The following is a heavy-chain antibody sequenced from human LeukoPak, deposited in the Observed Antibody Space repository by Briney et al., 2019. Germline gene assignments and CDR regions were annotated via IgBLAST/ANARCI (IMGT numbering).Heavy chain of an antibody. CDR2: LFHNRPS. CDR3: ARLWFEIWIDR. V-gene: IGHV4-38-2*01. Sequence: SETLSLTCAVSGVFISDGYYWGWMRQPPGEGLEWIGSLFHNRPSYYNPSLKSRFIITIDTSKNQFFLKLSSVTAADTAVYFCARLWFEIWIDRWGQGALVTVS. D-gene: IGHD2-21*01. J-gene: IGHJ5*02. CDR1: GVFISDGYY.